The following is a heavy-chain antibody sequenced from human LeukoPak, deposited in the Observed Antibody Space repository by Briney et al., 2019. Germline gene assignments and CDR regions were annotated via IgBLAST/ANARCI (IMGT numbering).Heavy chain of an antibody. CDR1: GYTFTIHY. CDR3: ARGPRITLIRGGQWYYYMDV. D-gene: IGHD3-10*01. V-gene: IGHV1-46*01. Sequence: ASVKVSCKASGYTFTIHYIHWVRQAPGQGLEWMGLINPSGGSTNYAQKFQGRVTMTRDTSTSTVYMELSSLRSEDTAVYYCARGPRITLIRGGQWYYYMDVWGKGTTVTISS. CDR2: INPSGGST. J-gene: IGHJ6*03.